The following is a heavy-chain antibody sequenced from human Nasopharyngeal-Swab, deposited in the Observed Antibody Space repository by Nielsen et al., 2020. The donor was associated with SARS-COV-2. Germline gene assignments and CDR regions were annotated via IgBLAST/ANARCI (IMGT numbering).Heavy chain of an antibody. Sequence: GESLKISCAASGFTFSGYWMSWVRQVPGKGLEWVSSISSGSSYIYYADSVKGRFTISRDNAKNSLYLQMNSLRAEDTAVYYCARYGTTVVTPYYFDYWGQGTLVTVSS. CDR3: ARYGTTVVTPYYFDY. V-gene: IGHV3-21*01. CDR2: ISSGSSYI. CDR1: GFTFSGYW. J-gene: IGHJ4*02. D-gene: IGHD4-23*01.